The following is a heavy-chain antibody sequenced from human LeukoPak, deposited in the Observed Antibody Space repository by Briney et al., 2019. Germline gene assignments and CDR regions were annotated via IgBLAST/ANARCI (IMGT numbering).Heavy chain of an antibody. CDR1: GYTFTSHG. CDR2: ISAYNGNT. V-gene: IGHV1-18*01. D-gene: IGHD6-13*01. CDR3: ASPRIAAAGIYGMDV. Sequence: ASVKVSCKASGYTFTSHGISWVRQAPGQGLEWMGWISAYNGNTNYAQKLQGRVTMTTDTSTSTAYMELRSLRSDDTAVYYCASPRIAAAGIYGMDVWGQGTTVTVSS. J-gene: IGHJ6*02.